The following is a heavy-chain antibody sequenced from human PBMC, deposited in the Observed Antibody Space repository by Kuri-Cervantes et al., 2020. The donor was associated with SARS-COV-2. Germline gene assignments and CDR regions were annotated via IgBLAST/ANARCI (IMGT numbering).Heavy chain of an antibody. Sequence: SAKVSCKASGGTFSSYAISWVRQAPGQGLEWMGGIIPIFGTSNYAQNFQGRVTITADKSTSTAYMELSSLRSEDTAVYYCARVEMTTIKFDYWGQGTLVTVSS. CDR3: ARVEMTTIKFDY. V-gene: IGHV1-69*06. J-gene: IGHJ4*02. CDR1: GGTFSSYA. D-gene: IGHD5-24*01. CDR2: IIPIFGTS.